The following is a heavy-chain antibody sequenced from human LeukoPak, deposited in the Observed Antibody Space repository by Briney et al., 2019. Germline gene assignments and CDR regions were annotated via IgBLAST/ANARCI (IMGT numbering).Heavy chain of an antibody. CDR1: GFTFSSYA. J-gene: IGHJ4*02. CDR3: AKDRAHILTGN. Sequence: PGGSLRLSCAAAGFTFSSYATSWVRQAPGKGLEWVSAISGSGGSTYYADSVKGRFTISRDNSKNTLYLQMNSLRAEDTAVYYCAKDRAHILTGNWGQGTLVTVSS. D-gene: IGHD3-9*01. CDR2: ISGSGGST. V-gene: IGHV3-23*01.